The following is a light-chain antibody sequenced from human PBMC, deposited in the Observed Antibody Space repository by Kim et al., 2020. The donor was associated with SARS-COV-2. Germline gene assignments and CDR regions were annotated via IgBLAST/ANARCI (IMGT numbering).Light chain of an antibody. CDR2: QDS. Sequence: LSPGQTASLPCSGVKFGDTYACWYQQKPGHSPVLFIYQDSTWPSGIPEPFSGSTSGNTATLSISGTQAMDEADYYCQACDSSTAVFGGGTQLTVL. CDR3: QACDSSTAV. V-gene: IGLV3-1*01. CDR1: KFGDTY. J-gene: IGLJ3*02.